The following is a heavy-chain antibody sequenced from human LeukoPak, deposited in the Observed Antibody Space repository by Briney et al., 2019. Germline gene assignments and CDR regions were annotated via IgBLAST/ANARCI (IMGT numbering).Heavy chain of an antibody. V-gene: IGHV1-24*01. J-gene: IGHJ4*02. CDR3: ATDFGRYCVSTSCYY. Sequence: ASVKVSCKVSGHTLIELSIHWVRQAPGKGLEWMGGFDPEDGETVYAQKFQGRVTMTEDTSTDTAYMELSSLRSEDTAVYYCATDFGRYCVSTSCYYWGQGTLVTVSS. CDR1: GHTLIELS. CDR2: FDPEDGET. D-gene: IGHD2-2*01.